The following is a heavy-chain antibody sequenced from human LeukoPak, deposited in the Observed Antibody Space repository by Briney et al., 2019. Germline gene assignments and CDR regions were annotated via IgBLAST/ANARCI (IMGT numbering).Heavy chain of an antibody. D-gene: IGHD6-13*01. CDR2: FDPEDGET. CDR1: GYTFTSYG. V-gene: IGHV1-24*01. Sequence: GASVKVSCKASGYTFTSYGISWVRQAPGKGLEWMGGFDPEDGETIYAQKFQGRVTMTEDTSTDTAYMELSSLRSEDTAVYYCATSIAAAGYFDYWGQGTLVTVSS. CDR3: ATSIAAAGYFDY. J-gene: IGHJ4*02.